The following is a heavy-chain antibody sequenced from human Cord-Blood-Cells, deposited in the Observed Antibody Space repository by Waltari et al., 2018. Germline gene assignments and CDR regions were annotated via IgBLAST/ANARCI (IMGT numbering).Heavy chain of an antibody. J-gene: IGHJ4*02. Sequence: QVQLVQSGAEVKKPGSSVKVSCKASGGTFSSYAISWVRQAPGQGLEWMGGIIPILGKANYAQKFQGRVTITADESTSTAYMELSSLRSEDTAVYYCARVGGWDSSSWYYFDYWGQGTLVTVSS. CDR2: IIPILGKA. CDR1: GGTFSSYA. D-gene: IGHD6-13*01. CDR3: ARVGGWDSSSWYYFDY. V-gene: IGHV1-69*01.